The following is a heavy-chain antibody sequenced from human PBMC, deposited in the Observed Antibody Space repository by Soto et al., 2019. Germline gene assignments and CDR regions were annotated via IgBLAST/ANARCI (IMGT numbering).Heavy chain of an antibody. Sequence: PGGSLRLSCAASGFTFSNAWMSWVRQAPGKGLEWVGRIKSKTDGGTTDYAAPVKGRFTISRDDSKNTLFLQMNSLKTEDTAVYYCTTVVTMVRGVIMTVGYWGQGTLVTVSS. D-gene: IGHD3-10*01. V-gene: IGHV3-15*01. CDR3: TTVVTMVRGVIMTVGY. J-gene: IGHJ4*02. CDR1: GFTFSNAW. CDR2: IKSKTDGGTT.